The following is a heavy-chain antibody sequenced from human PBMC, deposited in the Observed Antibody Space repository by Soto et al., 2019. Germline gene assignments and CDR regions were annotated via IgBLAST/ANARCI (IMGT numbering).Heavy chain of an antibody. CDR3: AKDDY. CDR2: ISYDGSNK. Sequence: ESGGGVVQPGRSLRLSCAASGFTFSSYGMHWVRQAPGKGLEWVAVISYDGSNKYYADSVKGRFTISRDNSKNTLYLQMNSLRAEDTAVYYCAKDDYWGQGTLVTVSS. J-gene: IGHJ4*02. V-gene: IGHV3-30*18. CDR1: GFTFSSYG.